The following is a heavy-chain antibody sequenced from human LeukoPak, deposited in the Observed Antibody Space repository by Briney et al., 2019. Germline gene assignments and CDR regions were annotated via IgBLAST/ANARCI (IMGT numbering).Heavy chain of an antibody. V-gene: IGHV3-30-3*01. CDR1: GFTFSSFA. CDR3: ARARSVGPPTGFDY. Sequence: GRSLRPSCAASGFTFSSFAMHWVRQAPGKGLEWVAVVSYDASNKFYADSVQGRFTISRDNSKNTLFLQINSLGAEDTAVFYCARARSVGPPTGFDYWGQGTLVTVSS. D-gene: IGHD4-23*01. CDR2: VSYDASNK. J-gene: IGHJ4*02.